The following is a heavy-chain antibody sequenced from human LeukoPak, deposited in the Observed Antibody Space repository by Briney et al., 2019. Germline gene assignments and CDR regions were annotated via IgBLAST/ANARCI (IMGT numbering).Heavy chain of an antibody. CDR2: IIPILGIA. J-gene: IGHJ4*02. Sequence: ASVKVSCKASGGTFSSYAISWVRQAPGQGLEWMGRIIPILGIANYAQKFQGRVTITADKSTSTAYMELSSLRSEDTAVYYCARGSYSDAKFDYWGQGTLVTVSS. CDR1: GGTFSSYA. D-gene: IGHD3-10*01. CDR3: ARGSYSDAKFDY. V-gene: IGHV1-69*04.